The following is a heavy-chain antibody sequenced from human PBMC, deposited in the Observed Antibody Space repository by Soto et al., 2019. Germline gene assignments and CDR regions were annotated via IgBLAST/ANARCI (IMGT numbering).Heavy chain of an antibody. CDR3: AREWASRFGEAYYYYYGMDV. CDR2: ISPYNGNT. D-gene: IGHD3-10*01. J-gene: IGHJ6*02. Sequence: KGLECMGWISPYNGNTNYPQKLQGRVTMTTDTSTSTAYMELRSLRSDDTAVYYCAREWASRFGEAYYYYYGMDVWGQGTTVTVSS. V-gene: IGHV1-18*01.